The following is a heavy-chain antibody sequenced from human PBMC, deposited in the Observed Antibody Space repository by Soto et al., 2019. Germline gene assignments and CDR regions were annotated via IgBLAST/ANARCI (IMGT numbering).Heavy chain of an antibody. V-gene: IGHV4-59*01. CDR2: IYYSGST. D-gene: IGHD5-12*01. CDR1: YDSISSNY. J-gene: IGHJ5*02. Sequence: SETLCLTCTVSYDSISSNYGSWIRHPPGKGLEWIGYIYYSGSTNYNPSLKSRVTISVDTPKNQFSLKLTSVTAADTAVYYCARGVATIGPWGQGTLVTVSS. CDR3: ARGVATIGP.